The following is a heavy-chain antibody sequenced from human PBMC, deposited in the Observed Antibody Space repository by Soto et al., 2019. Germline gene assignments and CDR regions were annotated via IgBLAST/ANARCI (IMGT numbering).Heavy chain of an antibody. CDR2: INQDGSEK. CDR1: EFTFKTYG. Sequence: TGGSLRLSCAASEFTFKTYGMHWVRQAPGKGLEWVANINQDGSEKYYVDSVKGRFTISRDIAKNSLFLQMNSLRADDTAVYYCARASPGMDVWGQGTTVTVSS. CDR3: ARASPGMDV. V-gene: IGHV3-7*01. J-gene: IGHJ6*02.